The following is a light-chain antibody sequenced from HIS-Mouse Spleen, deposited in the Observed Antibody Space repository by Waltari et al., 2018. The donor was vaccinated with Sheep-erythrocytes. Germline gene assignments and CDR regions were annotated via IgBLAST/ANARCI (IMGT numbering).Light chain of an antibody. CDR3: QAWDSSTAV. CDR2: QDS. J-gene: IGLJ2*01. CDR1: KLGDKY. Sequence: SYELTQPPSVSVPPGQTASITCSGDKLGDKYAYWYQQKPGQSPVLVIYQDSKRPSGIPERFSGSNSGNTATLTISGTQAMDEADYYCQAWDSSTAVFGGETKLTVL. V-gene: IGLV3-1*01.